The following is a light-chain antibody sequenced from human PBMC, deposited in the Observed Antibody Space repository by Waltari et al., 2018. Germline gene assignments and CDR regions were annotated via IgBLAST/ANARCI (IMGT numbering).Light chain of an antibody. CDR1: QSVANRF. J-gene: IGKJ4*01. CDR3: HQSGGSQRT. V-gene: IGKV3-20*01. Sequence: DIVLTQSPGTLSLSPGERASLSCRASQSVANRFLAWYQQKPGQAPRLLIHDASIRATGVPDRFSGSGSGTDFTLTISRLEPEDFAVYYCHQSGGSQRTFGGGTKLEIK. CDR2: DAS.